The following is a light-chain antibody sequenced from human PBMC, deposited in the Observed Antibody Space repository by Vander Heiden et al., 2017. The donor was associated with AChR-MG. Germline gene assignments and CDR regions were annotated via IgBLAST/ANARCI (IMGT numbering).Light chain of an antibody. Sequence: EIALTQSPGTLSLSAGERATLSCRASLSVSTNYLAWYQQKPGQAPRLLIYDASSRATGIPDRFSGSGSGTDFTLTISGLEPEDFAVYYCQQYGSSPFTFGPGTKVDIK. CDR3: QQYGSSPFT. J-gene: IGKJ3*01. CDR1: LSVSTNY. V-gene: IGKV3-20*01. CDR2: DAS.